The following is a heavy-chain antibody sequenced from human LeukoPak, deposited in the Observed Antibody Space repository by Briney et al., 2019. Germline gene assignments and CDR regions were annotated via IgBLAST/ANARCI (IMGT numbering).Heavy chain of an antibody. CDR3: ARDDSGSPDY. J-gene: IGHJ4*02. V-gene: IGHV1-18*04. CDR1: GGTFSSYA. D-gene: IGHD1-26*01. CDR2: IITYNGNT. Sequence: ASVKVSCKASGGTFSSYAISWVRQAPGQGLEWMGGIITYNGNTNYAQKLQGRVTMTTDTSTSTAYMELRSLRSDDTAVYYCARDDSGSPDYWGQGTLVTVSS.